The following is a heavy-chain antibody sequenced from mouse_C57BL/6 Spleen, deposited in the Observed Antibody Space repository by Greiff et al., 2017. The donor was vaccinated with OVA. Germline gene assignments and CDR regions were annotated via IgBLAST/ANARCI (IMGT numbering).Heavy chain of an antibody. D-gene: IGHD2-5*01. CDR1: GYSFTDYN. CDR3: ARGNDSNYVGFAY. V-gene: IGHV1-39*01. J-gene: IGHJ3*01. CDR2: INPNYGTT. Sequence: VQLKESGPELVKPGASVKISCKASGYSFTDYNMNWVKQSNGKSLEWIGVINPNYGTTSYNQKFKGKATLTVDQSSSTAYMQLNSLTSEDSAVYYCARGNDSNYVGFAYWGQGTLVTVSA.